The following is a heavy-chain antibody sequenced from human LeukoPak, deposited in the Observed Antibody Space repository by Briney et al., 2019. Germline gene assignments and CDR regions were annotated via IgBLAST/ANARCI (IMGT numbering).Heavy chain of an antibody. D-gene: IGHD6-19*01. J-gene: IGHJ6*03. CDR2: IWNGGSNK. CDR1: EFVFSNHA. V-gene: IGHV3-30*02. CDR3: AKDGTAVAGYYMDV. Sequence: GGSLRLSCVASEFVFSNHAMIWVRQAPGKGLEWVALIWNGGSNKYYADSVKGRFTISRDDSKNTVYLQMNSLRAEDTAVYYCAKDGTAVAGYYMDVWGKGTTVTVSS.